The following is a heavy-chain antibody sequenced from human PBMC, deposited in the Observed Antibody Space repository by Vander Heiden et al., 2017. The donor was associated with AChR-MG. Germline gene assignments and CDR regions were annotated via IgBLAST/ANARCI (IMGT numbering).Heavy chain of an antibody. V-gene: IGHV3-23*01. Sequence: EVPLLEPGGGLVQPGGSLILSCVVSAFTFSNDDMTRVRSAPGKGLEWVSAISASGVSTYYADSVEGRFIISRDNSKNTLYLQVNSLRVEDTAVYYCAKGGAWGQGTLVTVSS. CDR1: AFTFSNDD. J-gene: IGHJ5*02. CDR2: ISASGVST. CDR3: AKGGA.